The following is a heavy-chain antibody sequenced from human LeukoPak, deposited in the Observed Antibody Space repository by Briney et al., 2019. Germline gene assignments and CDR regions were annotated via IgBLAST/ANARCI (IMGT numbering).Heavy chain of an antibody. Sequence: SETLSHTCTVSGGSLSSSSYYWGWIRQPPGRGLEWIGTIYDSGSTYYNPSLKSRVTISVDTSKNQFSLNLSSVAAAETAVYYCARHLTSGWYGVKYWGQGTLVTVSS. CDR1: GGSLSSSSYY. V-gene: IGHV4-39*01. J-gene: IGHJ4*02. CDR2: IYDSGST. CDR3: ARHLTSGWYGVKY. D-gene: IGHD6-19*01.